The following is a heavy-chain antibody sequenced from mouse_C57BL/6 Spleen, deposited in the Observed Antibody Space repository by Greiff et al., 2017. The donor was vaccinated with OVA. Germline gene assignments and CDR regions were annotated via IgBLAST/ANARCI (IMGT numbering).Heavy chain of an antibody. J-gene: IGHJ4*01. CDR3: ARFTRWLGGAMDY. D-gene: IGHD2-3*01. Sequence: VQLQQPGAELVMPGASVTLSCKASGYTFTSYWMHWVKQRPGQGLEWIGEIDPSDSYTNSNHKLKGKSTLTVDKSSSTAYMQLSSLTSADSAVYDCARFTRWLGGAMDYWGQGTSVTVSS. CDR1: GYTFTSYW. V-gene: IGHV1-69*01. CDR2: IDPSDSYT.